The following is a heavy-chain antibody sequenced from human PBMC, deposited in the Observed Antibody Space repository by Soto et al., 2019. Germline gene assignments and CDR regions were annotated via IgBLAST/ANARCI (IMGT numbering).Heavy chain of an antibody. J-gene: IGHJ5*02. Sequence: ASVKVSCKASGYTFTRYAMHWVRQAPGQGLEWMGWINVGNGNPKYSQKFQGRVTITRDTAANTTYMELSSLTSEDTAVYYCAREDPRGSGWYHWFDPRGQGTPVTVSS. CDR2: INVGNGNP. CDR1: GYTFTRYA. V-gene: IGHV1-3*01. D-gene: IGHD6-19*01. CDR3: AREDPRGSGWYHWFDP.